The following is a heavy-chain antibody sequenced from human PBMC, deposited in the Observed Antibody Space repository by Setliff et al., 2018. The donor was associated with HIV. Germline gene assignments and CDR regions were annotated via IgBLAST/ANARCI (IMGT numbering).Heavy chain of an antibody. J-gene: IGHJ3*02. CDR3: AREVDMVTTSDAFDI. D-gene: IGHD2-21*02. CDR1: GGSISSTNYY. V-gene: IGHV4-30-4*08. CDR2: IYYSGSAA. Sequence: TLSLTCTVSGGSISSTNYYWSWIRQPPGKGLEWIGYIYYSGSAAYYNPSLQSQSTISLDTSKNQFSLRLTSVTAADTAIYYCAREVDMVTTSDAFDIWGQGTMVTVSS.